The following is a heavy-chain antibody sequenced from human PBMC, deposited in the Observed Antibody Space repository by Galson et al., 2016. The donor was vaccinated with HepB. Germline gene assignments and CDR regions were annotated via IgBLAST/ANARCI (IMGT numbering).Heavy chain of an antibody. V-gene: IGHV3-23*01. D-gene: IGHD3-22*01. CDR2: ISHSGSTT. Sequence: SLRLSCAASGFTFSTYAMSWVRQAPGKGLEWVSSISHSGSTTYYADSVKGRFTVSRDSSKSTLHLQMSSLRAEDTAVYYCARGRLSGRGSYYYFDYWGQGTLVTVSS. J-gene: IGHJ4*02. CDR3: ARGRLSGRGSYYYFDY. CDR1: GFTFSTYA.